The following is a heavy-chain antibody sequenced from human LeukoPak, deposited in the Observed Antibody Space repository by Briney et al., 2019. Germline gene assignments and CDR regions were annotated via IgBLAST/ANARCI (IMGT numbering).Heavy chain of an antibody. CDR1: GGALSSGGYY. Sequence: SQTLSLTCTVSGGALSSGGYYWSWIRQPPGKGLEWIGNIYHSGTPYYNPSLKSRVTLSVDRSKNQFSLKMTSVTAADTAVYYCARDKDWNFDWGQGTLVTVSS. D-gene: IGHD1-7*01. J-gene: IGHJ4*02. CDR2: IYHSGTP. CDR3: ARDKDWNFD. V-gene: IGHV4-30-2*01.